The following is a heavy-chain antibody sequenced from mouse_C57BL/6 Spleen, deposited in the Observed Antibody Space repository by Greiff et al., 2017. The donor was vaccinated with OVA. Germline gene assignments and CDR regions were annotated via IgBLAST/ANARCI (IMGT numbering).Heavy chain of an antibody. D-gene: IGHD4-1*01. CDR3: SKRAWGLYIDY. CDR2: IWGDGGT. Sequence: VKLVESGPGLVAPSQSLSITCTVSGFSFTSYGVSWVRQPPGKGLEWLGVIWGDGGTNYHSALISRLSISKDNAKSHVFLTLNSRQTHDTATYYCSKRAWGLYIDYRGQGTPLTVSS. J-gene: IGHJ2*01. V-gene: IGHV2-3*01. CDR1: GFSFTSYG.